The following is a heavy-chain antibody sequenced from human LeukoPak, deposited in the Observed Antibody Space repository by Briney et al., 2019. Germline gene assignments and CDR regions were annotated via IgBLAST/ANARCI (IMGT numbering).Heavy chain of an antibody. D-gene: IGHD5-12*01. CDR2: ISYDGSNK. J-gene: IGHJ4*02. CDR1: GFTFSHYA. V-gene: IGHV3-30-3*01. CDR3: ARDRSSYEYYFDY. Sequence: GGSLRLSCAASGFTFSHYAMHWVRQAPGQGLEWVAVISYDGSNKYYADSVKGRFTISRDNSKNTLYLQMNSLRTEDTAVYYCARDRSSYEYYFDYWGQGTLVTVSS.